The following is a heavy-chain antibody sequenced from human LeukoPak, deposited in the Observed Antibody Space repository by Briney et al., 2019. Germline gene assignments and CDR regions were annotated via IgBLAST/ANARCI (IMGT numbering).Heavy chain of an antibody. V-gene: IGHV3-30*18. Sequence: GGSLRLSCAASGCTFSNYGMHWVRQAPGKGLEWVAVISYDGSNKYYADSVKGRFTISRDNSKNTLYLQMNSLRAEDTAVYYCAKDIFGGDYGDYVFVYWGQGTLVTVSS. J-gene: IGHJ4*02. D-gene: IGHD4-17*01. CDR1: GCTFSNYG. CDR2: ISYDGSNK. CDR3: AKDIFGGDYGDYVFVY.